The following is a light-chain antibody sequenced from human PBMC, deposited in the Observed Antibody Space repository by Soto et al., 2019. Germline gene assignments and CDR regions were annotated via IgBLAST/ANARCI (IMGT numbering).Light chain of an antibody. Sequence: EIVLTQSPGTLSLSPGERATLSCRASQSVSSSYLAWYQQKPGQAPRLLIYGASSRATGIPDMFSGSGSGTDFTLTISRLGDEDFAVYYCQQYGSSRTFGQGTKVEIK. V-gene: IGKV3-20*01. CDR3: QQYGSSRT. CDR2: GAS. J-gene: IGKJ1*01. CDR1: QSVSSSY.